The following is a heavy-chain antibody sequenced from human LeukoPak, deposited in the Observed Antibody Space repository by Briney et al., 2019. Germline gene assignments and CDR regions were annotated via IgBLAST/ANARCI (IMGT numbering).Heavy chain of an antibody. D-gene: IGHD6-6*01. CDR3: AKDGMYSSSSSYYFDY. Sequence: GGSLRLSCAASGVTFSSYGMSWVRQAPGKGLEWVSAISGSGGSTYYADSVKGRFTISRDYSKNTLYLQMNSLRAEDTALYYCAKDGMYSSSSSYYFDYWGPGTLVTVSS. V-gene: IGHV3-23*01. CDR2: ISGSGGST. CDR1: GVTFSSYG. J-gene: IGHJ4*02.